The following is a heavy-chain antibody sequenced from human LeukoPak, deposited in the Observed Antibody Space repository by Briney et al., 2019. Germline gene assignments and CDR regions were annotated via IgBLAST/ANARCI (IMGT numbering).Heavy chain of an antibody. CDR2: IIPIFGTA. D-gene: IGHD3-9*01. CDR1: GGTFSSYA. V-gene: IGHV1-69*06. J-gene: IGHJ4*02. CDR3: ATPASSGLRYFDWLPLGPFDY. Sequence: GASVKVSCKASGGTFSSYAISWVRQAPGQGLEWMGGIIPIFGTANYAQKFQGRVTITADKSTSTAYMELSSLRSEDTAVYYCATPASSGLRYFDWLPLGPFDYWGQGTLVTVSS.